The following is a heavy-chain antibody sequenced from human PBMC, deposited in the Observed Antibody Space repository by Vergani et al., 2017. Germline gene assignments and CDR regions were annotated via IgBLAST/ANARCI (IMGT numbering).Heavy chain of an antibody. CDR3: ARESIVRGVITFYYYYMDV. J-gene: IGHJ6*03. Sequence: QVQLVQSGAEVKKPGASVQVSCKASGYTFTGYYMHWVRQATGQGIEWMGWINPNSGGKNYAQKFQGRVTMTRYTSISTAYRELSRLRSDDTAVYYCARESIVRGVITFYYYYMDVWGKGTTVTVSS. CDR2: INPNSGGK. CDR1: GYTFTGYY. V-gene: IGHV1-2*02. D-gene: IGHD3-10*01.